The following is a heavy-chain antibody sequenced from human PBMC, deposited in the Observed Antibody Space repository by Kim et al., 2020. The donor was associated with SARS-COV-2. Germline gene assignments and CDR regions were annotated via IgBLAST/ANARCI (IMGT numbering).Heavy chain of an antibody. CDR2: IIPIFGTA. CDR3: ASGVVAAAGTDYYYYYMDV. D-gene: IGHD6-13*01. J-gene: IGHJ6*03. Sequence: SVKVSCKASGGTFSSYAISWVRQAPGQGLEWMGGIIPIFGTANYAQKFQGRVTITADESTSTAYMELSSLRSEDTAVYYCASGVVAAAGTDYYYYYMDVWGKGSTVTVAS. CDR1: GGTFSSYA. V-gene: IGHV1-69*13.